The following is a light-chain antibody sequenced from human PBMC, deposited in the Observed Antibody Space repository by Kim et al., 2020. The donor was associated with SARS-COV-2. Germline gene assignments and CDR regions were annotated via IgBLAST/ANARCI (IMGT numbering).Light chain of an antibody. V-gene: IGLV1-51*01. CDR1: SSNMGNNY. J-gene: IGLJ2*01. CDR3: GTWDSSRSAVV. CDR2: DNN. Sequence: GQKVISSCSGSSSNMGNNYVSGYQRRTGTAPKLLIYDNNKRPSGVPDRFSGSKYSTSATLGITGLQTGNEADYYCGTWDSSRSAVVFGGGTQMTVL.